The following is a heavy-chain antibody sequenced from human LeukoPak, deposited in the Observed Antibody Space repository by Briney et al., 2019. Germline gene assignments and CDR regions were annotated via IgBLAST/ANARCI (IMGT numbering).Heavy chain of an antibody. J-gene: IGHJ4*02. Sequence: ASETLSLTCAVYGGSFSGYYWSWIRQPPGKGLEWIGEINHSGSTNYNPSLKSRVTISVDTSKNQFSLKLSSVTAADTAVYYCARTLRVPYYFDYWGQGTLVTVSS. V-gene: IGHV4-34*01. D-gene: IGHD2-2*01. CDR1: GGSFSGYY. CDR3: ARTLRVPYYFDY. CDR2: INHSGST.